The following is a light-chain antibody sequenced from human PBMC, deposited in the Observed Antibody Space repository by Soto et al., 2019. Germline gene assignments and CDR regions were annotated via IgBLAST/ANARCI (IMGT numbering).Light chain of an antibody. V-gene: IGLV2-14*03. CDR2: DVS. CDR1: SSDVGGYNY. CDR3: SSYTSSSTLVV. Sequence: QSALTQPASVSGSPGQSITISCTGTSSDVGGYNYVSWYQHHPGKAPKLMIYDVSHRPSGVSNRFSGSKSGNTAYLTVSGSQAEDEADYYCSSYTSSSTLVVFGGGTQLTVL. J-gene: IGLJ2*01.